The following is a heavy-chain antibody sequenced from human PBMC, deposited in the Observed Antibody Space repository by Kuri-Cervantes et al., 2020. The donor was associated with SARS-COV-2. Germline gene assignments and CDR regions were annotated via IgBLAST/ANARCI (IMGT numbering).Heavy chain of an antibody. CDR1: GFTVSSNY. CDR3: ASFGSGWYDDAFDI. V-gene: IGHV3-53*01. Sequence: GGSLRLSCAASGFTVSSNYMSWVRQAPGKGLEGVSVIYSGGSTYYADSVKGRFTISRDNSKNTLYLQMNSLRAEDTAVYYCASFGSGWYDDAFDIWGQGTMVTVSS. CDR2: IYSGGST. D-gene: IGHD6-19*01. J-gene: IGHJ3*02.